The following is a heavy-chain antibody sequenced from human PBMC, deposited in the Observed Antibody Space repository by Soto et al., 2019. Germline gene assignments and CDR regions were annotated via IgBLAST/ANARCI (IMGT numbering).Heavy chain of an antibody. CDR2: INHSGST. J-gene: IGHJ6*03. V-gene: IGHV4-34*01. Sequence: QVQLQQWGAGLLKPSETLSLTCAVYGGSFSGYYWSWIRQPPGKGLEWIGEINHSGSTNYNPSLKSRVTISVDTSKNQFSLKLSSVTAADTAVYYCAREEYSSSPVLYYYMDVWGKGTTVTVSS. CDR3: AREEYSSSPVLYYYMDV. D-gene: IGHD6-6*01. CDR1: GGSFSGYY.